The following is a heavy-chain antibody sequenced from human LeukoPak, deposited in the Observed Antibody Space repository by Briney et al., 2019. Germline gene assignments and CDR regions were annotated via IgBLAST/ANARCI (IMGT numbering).Heavy chain of an antibody. Sequence: GGSLRLSCAGSGFIFKSYYMNWVRQAPGKGLEWVSLISSSGTSIYYTDSVKGRFTISRDNAQNSLYLQMNSLRAEDTAEYYCARSTGGYDGLFDYWGQGTLVTVS. CDR1: GFIFKSYY. J-gene: IGHJ4*02. V-gene: IGHV3-48*01. D-gene: IGHD5-12*01. CDR3: ARSTGGYDGLFDY. CDR2: ISSSGTSI.